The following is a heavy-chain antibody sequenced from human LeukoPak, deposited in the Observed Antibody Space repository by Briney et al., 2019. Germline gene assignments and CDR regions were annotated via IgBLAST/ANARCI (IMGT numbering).Heavy chain of an antibody. D-gene: IGHD2/OR15-2a*01. CDR3: ASSKFGGAYYYYYMDV. V-gene: IGHV5-51*01. CDR1: GYMFPETTYW. Sequence: GDSLKISCSISGYMFPETTYWIGWVRQMPGKGLEWMGITYSEDSDTRYSPSFQGHVTISVDTSISTAYLQWSSLKASDTAIYYCASSKFGGAYYYYYMDVWGKGTTVIVSS. CDR2: TYSEDSDT. J-gene: IGHJ6*03.